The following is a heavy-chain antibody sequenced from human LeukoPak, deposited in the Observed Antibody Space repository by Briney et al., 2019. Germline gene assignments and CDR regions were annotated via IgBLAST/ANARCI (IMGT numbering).Heavy chain of an antibody. CDR3: ATVADCSSTSCYSLFD. CDR2: FDPEDGET. D-gene: IGHD2-2*01. Sequence: ASVKVSFKVSGYTLTELSMHWVRQAPGKGLEWMGGFDPEDGETIYAQKFQGRVTMTEDTSTDTAYMELSSLRSEDTAVYYCATVADCSSTSCYSLFDWGQGTLVTVSS. V-gene: IGHV1-24*01. J-gene: IGHJ4*02. CDR1: GYTLTELS.